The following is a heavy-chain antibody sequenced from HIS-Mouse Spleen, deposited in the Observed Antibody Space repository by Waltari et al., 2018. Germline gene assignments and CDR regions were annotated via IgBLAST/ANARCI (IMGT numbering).Heavy chain of an antibody. CDR3: AREIPYSSSWYDWYFDL. CDR1: GGSISSSSYY. CDR2: IYYSGST. V-gene: IGHV4-39*07. D-gene: IGHD6-13*01. J-gene: IGHJ2*01. Sequence: QLQLQESGPGLVKPSETLSLTCTVSGGSISSSSYYWGWIRQPPGKGLEWFGRIYYSGSTDYNPSLKSRVTISVDTSKNQFSLKLSSVTAADTAVYYCAREIPYSSSWYDWYFDLWGRGTLVTVSS.